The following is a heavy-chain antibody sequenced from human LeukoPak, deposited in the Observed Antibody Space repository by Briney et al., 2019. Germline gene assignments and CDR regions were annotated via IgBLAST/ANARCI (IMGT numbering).Heavy chain of an antibody. J-gene: IGHJ3*02. D-gene: IGHD6-13*01. Sequence: PGGSLRLPCAASAFIVSSNYVSWFRQAPARGLEWVSVIYGGGGTDYADSVKGRFSISRDNSKNTLFLQMNSLRAEDTAVYYCASNIAVPGTFVFDIWGQGTVVTVSS. V-gene: IGHV3-53*01. CDR2: IYGGGGT. CDR3: ASNIAVPGTFVFDI. CDR1: AFIVSSNY.